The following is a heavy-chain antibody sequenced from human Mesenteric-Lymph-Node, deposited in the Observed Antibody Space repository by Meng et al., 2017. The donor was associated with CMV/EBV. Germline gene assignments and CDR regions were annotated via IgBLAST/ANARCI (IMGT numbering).Heavy chain of an antibody. D-gene: IGHD3-3*01. V-gene: IGHV3-7*01. Sequence: GGSLRLPCAASGFTASDYYIIWVRQAPGKGLEWVANIRQDRSERYYVDSVMGRFTISRDNAKNSLYLQMNSLRAEDMAVYYCARGYDSGHYYYHYGLDVWGQGTTVTVSS. CDR1: GFTASDYY. CDR2: IRQDRSER. CDR3: ARGYDSGHYYYHYGLDV. J-gene: IGHJ6*02.